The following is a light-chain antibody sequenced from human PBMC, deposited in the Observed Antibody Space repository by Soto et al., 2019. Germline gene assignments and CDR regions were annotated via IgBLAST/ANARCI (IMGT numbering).Light chain of an antibody. J-gene: IGKJ1*01. CDR3: QQYVSSLWT. CDR2: AAS. V-gene: IGKV3-20*01. CDR1: QNVSSSY. Sequence: EIVLTQSPGTLSLSPGERATLSCRASQNVSSSYLAWYQQKPGQAPRLLIYAASRRATSIPDRFSGTESGTDFTLTISTLEPEDFAVYYCQQYVSSLWTFGQGTRVEIK.